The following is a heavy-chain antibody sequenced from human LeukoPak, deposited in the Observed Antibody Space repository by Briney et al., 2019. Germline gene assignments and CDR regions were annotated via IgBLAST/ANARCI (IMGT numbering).Heavy chain of an antibody. J-gene: IGHJ2*01. CDR1: GFSVSSNY. V-gene: IGHV3-53*01. D-gene: IGHD4-17*01. CDR2: INRGGAT. Sequence: GGSLRLSCAASGFSVSSNYMSWVRQAPGKGLEWVSVINRGGATYYADSVKGRLTISRDNSKNTLYLQMNSLRVEDTAVYYCVRAHDFGDYAHRYFDLWGRSTLVTVSS. CDR3: VRAHDFGDYAHRYFDL.